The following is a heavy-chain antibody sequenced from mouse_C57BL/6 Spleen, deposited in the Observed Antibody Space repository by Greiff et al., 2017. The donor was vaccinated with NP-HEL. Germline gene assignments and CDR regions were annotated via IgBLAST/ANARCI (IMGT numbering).Heavy chain of an antibody. D-gene: IGHD1-1*01. CDR2: INPNNGGT. CDR3: ARNYYGSSQYYAMDY. V-gene: IGHV1-26*01. CDR1: GYTFTDYY. J-gene: IGHJ4*01. Sequence: EVQLQQSGPELVKPGASVKISCKASGYTFTDYYMNWVKQSHGKSLEWIGDINPNNGGTSYNEKFKGKATLTVDKSSSTAYMELRSLTSEDSAVYNCARNYYGSSQYYAMDYWGQETPVTVSS.